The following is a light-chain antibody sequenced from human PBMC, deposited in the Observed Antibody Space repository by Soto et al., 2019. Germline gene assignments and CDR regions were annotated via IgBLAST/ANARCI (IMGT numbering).Light chain of an antibody. J-gene: IGKJ1*01. CDR2: WAS. Sequence: DIVMTQPPDSLAMSLGEMATINCKSSQSVLYSSNNKNYLAWYQQKPGQPPKLLIYWASTRESGVPDRFSGSGSGTDFTLTISSLQAEDVAVYYCQQYYSTPLTFGQGTKVDI. CDR1: QSVLYSSNNKNY. CDR3: QQYYSTPLT. V-gene: IGKV4-1*01.